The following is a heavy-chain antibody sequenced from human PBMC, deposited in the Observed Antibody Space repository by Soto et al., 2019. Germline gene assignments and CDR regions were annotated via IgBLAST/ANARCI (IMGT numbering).Heavy chain of an antibody. V-gene: IGHV3-66*01. D-gene: IGHD3-10*01. CDR1: GFTVSSNY. Sequence: EVQLVESGGGSVQPGGSLRLSCAASGFTVSSNYMSWFRQAPGRGLERVSSIYSIGSADYADSVKGRFTISRDNSKNTMYLQMNSLRAEDTAVYYCAAGDYASGSRDYWGQGTLVTVSS. CDR2: IYSIGSA. CDR3: AAGDYASGSRDY. J-gene: IGHJ4*02.